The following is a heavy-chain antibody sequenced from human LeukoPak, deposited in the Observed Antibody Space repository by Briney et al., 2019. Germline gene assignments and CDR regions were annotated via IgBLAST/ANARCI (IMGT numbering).Heavy chain of an antibody. J-gene: IGHJ4*02. CDR2: ISSSGSTI. CDR3: ASGQLRPYFDY. V-gene: IGHV3-48*03. D-gene: IGHD1-26*01. Sequence: GGSLRLSCAASGFTFSGYEMNWVRQAPGKGLEWVSYISSSGSTIYYADSVKGRFTISRDNAKNSLYLQMNSLRAEDTAVYYCASGQLRPYFDYWGQGTLVTVSS. CDR1: GFTFSGYE.